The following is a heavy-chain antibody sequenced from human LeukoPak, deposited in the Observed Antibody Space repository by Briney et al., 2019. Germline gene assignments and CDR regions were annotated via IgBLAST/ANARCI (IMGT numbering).Heavy chain of an antibody. CDR1: GFTFSSYS. Sequence: PGGSLRLSCAASGFTFSSYSTNWVRQAPGKGLEWVSSISSSSSYIYYADSVKGRFTISRDNAKNSLYLQMNSLRAEDTAVYYCARGGSSSSDFDYWGQGTLVTVSS. J-gene: IGHJ4*02. CDR2: ISSSSSYI. D-gene: IGHD6-6*01. V-gene: IGHV3-21*01. CDR3: ARGGSSSSDFDY.